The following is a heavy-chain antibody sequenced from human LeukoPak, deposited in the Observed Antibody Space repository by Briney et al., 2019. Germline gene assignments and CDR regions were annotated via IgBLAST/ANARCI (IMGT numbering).Heavy chain of an antibody. V-gene: IGHV3-23*01. Sequence: GGSLRLSCAASGFTFSTYAMSWVRQAPGRGLEWVSSISGSGGTTYYADSVKGRFTISRDNSKNTAYLQMNSLRAEDTAVYYCAQDFGWYWGQGTLVTVSS. D-gene: IGHD3-10*01. CDR2: ISGSGGTT. CDR3: AQDFGWY. J-gene: IGHJ4*02. CDR1: GFTFSTYA.